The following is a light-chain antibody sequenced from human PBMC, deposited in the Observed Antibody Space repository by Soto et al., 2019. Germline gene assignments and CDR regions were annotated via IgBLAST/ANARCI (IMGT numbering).Light chain of an antibody. CDR1: NIGSKS. CDR3: QVWDSSSDHDV. J-gene: IGLJ1*01. V-gene: IGLV3-21*04. Sequence: SYELTQPPAVSVAPGKTARITCGGNNIGSKSVHWYQQKPGQAPVLVIYYDSDRPSGIPERFSGSNSGNTATLTISRVEAGDEADYYCQVWDSSSDHDVFGTGTKVTVL. CDR2: YDS.